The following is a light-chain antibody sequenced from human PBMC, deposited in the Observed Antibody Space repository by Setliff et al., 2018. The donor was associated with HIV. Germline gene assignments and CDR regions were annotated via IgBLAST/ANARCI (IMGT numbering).Light chain of an antibody. Sequence: QSALTQPRSVSGSPGQSVTFSCTGSSSDVGTYNYVSWYQQHPGKAPKLMIYDVTRRPSGVPDRFSGSKSGNTAPLTISGLQAEDEADYYCCSYAGSYSYSFGTGTKVTV. CDR2: DVT. CDR3: CSYAGSYSYS. J-gene: IGLJ1*01. V-gene: IGLV2-11*01. CDR1: SSDVGTYNY.